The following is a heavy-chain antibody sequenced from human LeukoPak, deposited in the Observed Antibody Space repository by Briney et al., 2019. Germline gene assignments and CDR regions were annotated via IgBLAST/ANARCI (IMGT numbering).Heavy chain of an antibody. CDR2: INHSGST. CDR3: ARVGSSGYYYSGHWFDP. CDR1: GGSFSGYY. V-gene: IGHV4-34*01. Sequence: KPSETLSLTCAVYGGSFSGYYWSWIRQPPGKGLEWIGEINHSGSTNYNPSLKSRVTISVDTSKNQFSLKLSSVTAADTAVYYCARVGSSGYYYSGHWFDPWGQGTLVTVSS. D-gene: IGHD3-22*01. J-gene: IGHJ5*02.